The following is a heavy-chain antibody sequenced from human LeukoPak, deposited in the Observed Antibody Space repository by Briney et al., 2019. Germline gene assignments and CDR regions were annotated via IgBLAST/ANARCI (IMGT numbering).Heavy chain of an antibody. CDR2: ISSSSSYI. CDR3: ARDRGLGSDSSTSCSGS. CDR1: GFTFSSYS. V-gene: IGHV3-21*01. D-gene: IGHD2-2*01. Sequence: TGGSLRLSCAASGFTFSSYSMNWVRQAPGKGLEWVSSISSSSSYIYYADSVKGRFTISRDNAKNSLYLQMNSLRAEDTAVYYCARDRGLGSDSSTSCSGSWGQGTLVTVSS. J-gene: IGHJ4*02.